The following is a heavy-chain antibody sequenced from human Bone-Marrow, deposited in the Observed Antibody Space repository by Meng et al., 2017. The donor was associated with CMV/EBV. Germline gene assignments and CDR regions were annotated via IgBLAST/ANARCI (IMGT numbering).Heavy chain of an antibody. V-gene: IGHV3-48*04. CDR3: AKSTGTTYYYGMAV. Sequence: GESLKISCAASGFTFSSYAMHWVRQAPGKGLEWVSYISSSGSTIYYADSVKGRFTISRDNAKNSPYLQMNSLRAEDTALYYCAKSTGTTYYYGMAVWGQGPTVTVSS. J-gene: IGHJ6*02. D-gene: IGHD1-7*01. CDR2: ISSSGSTI. CDR1: GFTFSSYA.